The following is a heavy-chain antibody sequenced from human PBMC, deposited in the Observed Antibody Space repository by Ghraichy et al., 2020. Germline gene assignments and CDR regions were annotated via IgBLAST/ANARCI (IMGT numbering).Heavy chain of an antibody. Sequence: ASVKVSCKASGYTFTSYDMHWVRQAPGQGLEWMGIINPSGGSTSYAQKFQGRVTMTRDTSTSTVYMELSSLRSEDTAVYYCARSHYDRPCDYWGQGTMVTGSS. V-gene: IGHV1-46*01. CDR1: GYTFTSYD. J-gene: IGHJ4*02. CDR3: ARSHYDRPCDY. D-gene: IGHD3-22*01. CDR2: INPSGGST.